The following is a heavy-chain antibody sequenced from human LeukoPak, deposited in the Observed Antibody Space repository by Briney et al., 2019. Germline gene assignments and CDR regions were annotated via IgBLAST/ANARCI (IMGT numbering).Heavy chain of an antibody. D-gene: IGHD6-6*01. CDR3: AKTPRYRAARQSHFDY. Sequence: GGSLRLSCAASGLTFSTYGMHWVRQAPGKGLEWVAVIEYDGSNIHYTDSVKGRFTISRDNSKKTLYLQMNSLRAEDTAVYYCAKTPRYRAARQSHFDYWGQGTLVTVSS. CDR1: GLTFSTYG. J-gene: IGHJ4*02. V-gene: IGHV3-30*18. CDR2: IEYDGSNI.